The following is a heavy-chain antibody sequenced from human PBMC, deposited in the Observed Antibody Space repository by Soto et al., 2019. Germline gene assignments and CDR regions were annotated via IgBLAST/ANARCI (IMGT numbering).Heavy chain of an antibody. D-gene: IGHD1-26*01. Sequence: SETLSLTCAVYGGSFSGYYWSWIRQPPGKGLEWIGEINHSGSTNYNPSLKSRVTISVDTSKNQFSLKLSSVTAADTAVYYCARAGIVGATAFDIWGQGTMVTVSS. CDR2: INHSGST. V-gene: IGHV4-34*01. CDR1: GGSFSGYY. J-gene: IGHJ3*02. CDR3: ARAGIVGATAFDI.